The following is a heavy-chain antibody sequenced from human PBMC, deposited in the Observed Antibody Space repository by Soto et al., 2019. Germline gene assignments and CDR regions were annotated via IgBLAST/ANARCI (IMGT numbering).Heavy chain of an antibody. CDR3: AKGAPGTPYFDN. CDR1: GFTFTSST. V-gene: IGHV3-23*01. CDR2: VSGSGATT. J-gene: IGHJ4*02. Sequence: VQVLESGGGFVQPGGSLRLSCAGSGFTFTSSTMNWVRQAPGKGLEWVSAVSGSGATTWYADSLRGRFSISRDNSKNTVYLQMSSLRAEDTAMYYCAKGAPGTPYFDNWGQGVLVTVSS.